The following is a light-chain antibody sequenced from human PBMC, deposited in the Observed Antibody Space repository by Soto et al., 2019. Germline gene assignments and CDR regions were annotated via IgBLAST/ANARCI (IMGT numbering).Light chain of an antibody. CDR1: KLGDKY. V-gene: IGLV3-1*01. J-gene: IGLJ2*01. CDR3: QAWDSNTGV. CDR2: QDT. Sequence: SYELTQPPSVSVSPGQTASITCSGDKLGDKYVCWYQQKPGQSPVMVLYQDTKRPSGIPGRFSGSNSGNTATLTISGTQAMDEADYYCQAWDSNTGVFGGGTKLTVL.